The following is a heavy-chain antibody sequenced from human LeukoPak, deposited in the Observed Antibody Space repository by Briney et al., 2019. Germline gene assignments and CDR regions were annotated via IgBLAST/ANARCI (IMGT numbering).Heavy chain of an antibody. CDR2: IIPILGIA. D-gene: IGHD3-10*01. CDR1: GGTFSSYA. Sequence: GASVKVSCKSSGGTFSSYAIIWVRQAPGQGLEWMGRIIPILGIANYAQKFQGRVTITADKSTSTAYMELSSLRSEDTAVYYCAKDRDYYGSGSDYWGQGTLVTVSS. V-gene: IGHV1-69*04. CDR3: AKDRDYYGSGSDY. J-gene: IGHJ4*02.